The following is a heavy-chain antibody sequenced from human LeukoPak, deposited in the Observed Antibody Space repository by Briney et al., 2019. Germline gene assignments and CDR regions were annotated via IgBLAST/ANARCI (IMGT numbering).Heavy chain of an antibody. V-gene: IGHV3-23*01. CDR3: AKGSNMIVVVTWLGN. CDR1: GFTFSSYA. CDR2: ISGSGGST. Sequence: GGSLRLSCAASGFTFSSYAMSWVRQAPGKGLEWVSAISGSGGSTYYADSVKGRFTISRDNSKHTLYLQMNSLRAEDTAVYYCAKGSNMIVVVTWLGNWGQGTLVTVSS. D-gene: IGHD3-22*01. J-gene: IGHJ4*02.